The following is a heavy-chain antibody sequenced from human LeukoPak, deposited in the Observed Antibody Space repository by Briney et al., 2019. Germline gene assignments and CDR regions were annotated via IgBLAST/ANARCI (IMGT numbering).Heavy chain of an antibody. Sequence: GGSLRLSCAASGFTFSSYEMNWVRQAPGKGLEWISYISTSGSTIYYADSVKGRFTVSRDNAKNSLYLQMNSLRAEDTAVYYCARSGGYYDYWGQGTLVSVTS. CDR2: ISTSGSTI. J-gene: IGHJ4*02. CDR1: GFTFSSYE. D-gene: IGHD4-23*01. CDR3: ARSGGYYDY. V-gene: IGHV3-48*03.